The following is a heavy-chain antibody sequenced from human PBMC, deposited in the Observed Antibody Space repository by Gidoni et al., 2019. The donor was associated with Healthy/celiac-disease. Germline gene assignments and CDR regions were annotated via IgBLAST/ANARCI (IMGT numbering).Heavy chain of an antibody. D-gene: IGHD4-17*01. J-gene: IGHJ4*02. CDR2: ISGSGGRT. CDR1: GFPFSSYA. CDR3: AKCWMDGDYVDYFDY. Sequence: EVQLLESGGGLVQPGGSLRISCAASGFPFSSYAMSWVRQAPGKGLEWVSAISGSGGRTYYADSVKGRFTISRDNSKNTLYLQMNSLRAEDTAVYYCAKCWMDGDYVDYFDYWGQGTLVTVSS. V-gene: IGHV3-23*01.